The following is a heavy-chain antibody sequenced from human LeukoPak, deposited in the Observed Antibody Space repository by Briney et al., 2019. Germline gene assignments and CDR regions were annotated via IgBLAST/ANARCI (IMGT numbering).Heavy chain of an antibody. CDR1: GFTFDDYG. Sequence: PGGSLRLSCAASGFTFDDYGMSWVRQAPGKGLEWVSGINWNGGSTGYADSVKGRFTVSRDNAENSLYLQMNSLRAEDTALYYCARSYYDYVWGSYRYFDYWGQGTLVTVSS. CDR2: INWNGGST. CDR3: ARSYYDYVWGSYRYFDY. D-gene: IGHD3-16*01. V-gene: IGHV3-20*04. J-gene: IGHJ4*02.